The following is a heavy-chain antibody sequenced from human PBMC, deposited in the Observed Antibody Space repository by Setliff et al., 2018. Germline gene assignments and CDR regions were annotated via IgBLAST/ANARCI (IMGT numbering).Heavy chain of an antibody. CDR2: MKSKTDGGTT. Sequence: PGGSLRLSCAASGFAFSNDWMSWVRQAPGKGLEWIGQMKSKTDGGTTAYAAPVKGRFTISRDESKKTLYLQMNRLKTEDTAVYYCTRDWNHNWGSCRDNWGQGTLVTISS. D-gene: IGHD7-27*01. J-gene: IGHJ4*02. CDR3: TRDWNHNWGSCRDN. V-gene: IGHV3-15*01. CDR1: GFAFSNDW.